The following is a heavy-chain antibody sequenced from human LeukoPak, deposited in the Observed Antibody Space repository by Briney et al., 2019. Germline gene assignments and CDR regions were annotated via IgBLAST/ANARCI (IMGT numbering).Heavy chain of an antibody. CDR1: GFTFSRYW. CDR3: ARGMYYYGSGSYYRVDSFDS. CDR2: INSDGSST. V-gene: IGHV3-74*01. J-gene: IGHJ3*02. Sequence: GGSLRLSCAASGFTFSRYWMHWVRHAPGKGLVWVSRINSDGSSTSYADSVKGRFTISRDNAKNTLYLQVNSLRAEDTAVYYCARGMYYYGSGSYYRVDSFDSWGQGTMVTVSS. D-gene: IGHD3-10*01.